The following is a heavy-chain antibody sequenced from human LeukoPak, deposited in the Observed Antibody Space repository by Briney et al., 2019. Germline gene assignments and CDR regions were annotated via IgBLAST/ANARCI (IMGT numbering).Heavy chain of an antibody. V-gene: IGHV4-34*01. CDR2: IDHSGST. CDR3: ARVYSNYIDY. J-gene: IGHJ4*02. Sequence: PSETLSLTYAVYGGSFSGYYWSWIRQPPGKGLEWIGEIDHSGSTNYNPSLKSRVAISVDTSKNQFSLKLSSVTAADTAVYYCARVYSNYIDYWGQGTLVTVSS. CDR1: GGSFSGYY. D-gene: IGHD4-4*01.